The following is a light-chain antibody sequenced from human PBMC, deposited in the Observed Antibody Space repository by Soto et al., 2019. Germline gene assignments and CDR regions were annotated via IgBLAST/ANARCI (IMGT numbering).Light chain of an antibody. Sequence: QSALTQPASVSGSPGQSITISCTGTSSDIKYVSWYQQHPGKAPKVLIYEVTNRPSGVSNRFSGSKSGNTASLTISGPQAEDEADYYCSSYRSSSIYVFGTGTKVTVL. CDR2: EVT. CDR3: SSYRSSSIYV. J-gene: IGLJ1*01. CDR1: SSDIKY. V-gene: IGLV2-14*01.